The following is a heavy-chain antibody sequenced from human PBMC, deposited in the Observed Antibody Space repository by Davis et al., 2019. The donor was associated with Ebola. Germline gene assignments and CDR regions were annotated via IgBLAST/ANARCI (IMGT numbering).Heavy chain of an antibody. Sequence: GESLKISCAASGFTFSSYSMKWVRQAPGKGLEWVSSISSSSSYIYYADSVKGRFTISRDNAKNSLYLQMNSLRAEDTAVYYCARDSPSVGFGMDVWGQGTTVTVSS. V-gene: IGHV3-21*01. CDR1: GFTFSSYS. D-gene: IGHD4-23*01. CDR2: ISSSSSYI. CDR3: ARDSPSVGFGMDV. J-gene: IGHJ6*02.